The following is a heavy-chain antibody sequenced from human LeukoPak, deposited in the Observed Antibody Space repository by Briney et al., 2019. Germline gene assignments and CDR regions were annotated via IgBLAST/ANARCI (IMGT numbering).Heavy chain of an antibody. CDR1: GFTFSSYS. CDR3: AKVSSYSSGWYYYYYYMDV. D-gene: IGHD6-19*01. CDR2: ISYDGSNK. Sequence: GGSLRLSCAASGFTFSSYSMNWVRQAPGKGLEWVAVISYDGSNKYYADSVKGRFTISRDNSKNTLYLQMNSLRAEDTAVYYCAKVSSYSSGWYYYYYYMDVWGKGTTVTVSS. J-gene: IGHJ6*03. V-gene: IGHV3-30*18.